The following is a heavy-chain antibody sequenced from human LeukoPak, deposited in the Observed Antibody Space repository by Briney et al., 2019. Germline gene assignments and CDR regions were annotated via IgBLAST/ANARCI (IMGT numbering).Heavy chain of an antibody. CDR1: GSTFSGYG. J-gene: IGHJ4*02. CDR2: LSYDGSNK. Sequence: GGSLRLSCAASGSTFSGYGIHWVRQAPGKGLEWVAFLSYDGSNKFYADSVKGRFTISRDNSENTLHLQMNSLKDEDTAVYYCARGLYKNGWYYFDYWGQGTLVTVSS. CDR3: ARGLYKNGWYYFDY. V-gene: IGHV3-33*01. D-gene: IGHD6-19*01.